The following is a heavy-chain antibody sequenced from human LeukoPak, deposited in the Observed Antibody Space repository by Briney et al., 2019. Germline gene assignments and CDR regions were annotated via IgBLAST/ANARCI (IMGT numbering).Heavy chain of an antibody. D-gene: IGHD2-21*01. J-gene: IGHJ6*02. CDR3: TPSHCDSRTCYLGMDV. CDR2: IRNKAHGETT. Sequence: GGSLRLSCTASGFIFGDYAMSWVRQAPGKGLEWVGFIRNKAHGETTEYAASVNGRFTISRDDSKSFAYLQMNSLKSEDTAVYYCTPSHCDSRTCYLGMDVWGQGTTITVS. CDR1: GFIFGDYA. V-gene: IGHV3-49*04.